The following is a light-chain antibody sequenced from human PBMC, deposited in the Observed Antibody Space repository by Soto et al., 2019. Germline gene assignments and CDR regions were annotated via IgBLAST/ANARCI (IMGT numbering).Light chain of an antibody. J-gene: IGKJ2*01. CDR3: QQTYRIPYT. CDR2: LAS. CDR1: QGIGSY. V-gene: IGKV1-9*01. Sequence: DIQLTQSPSFLSTSVGDKVTITCRASQGIGSYLAWYQQKPGKAPKFLICLASTLQSGVPSRFSGTGSGTEFNLTISNLQPEDFATYYCQQTYRIPYTFGQGTKVEI.